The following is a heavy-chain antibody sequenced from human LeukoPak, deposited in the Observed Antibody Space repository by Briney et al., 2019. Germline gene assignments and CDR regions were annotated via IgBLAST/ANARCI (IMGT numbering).Heavy chain of an antibody. D-gene: IGHD6-13*01. J-gene: IGHJ6*03. CDR2: IIPIFGTT. Sequence: SVKVSCKASGGTFSSYAISWVRQAPGQGLEWMGGIIPIFGTTNYAQKFQDRVTITADKSTSTAYMELSSLRSEDTAVYYCARVVGLTGYSSSWYSGYYYYMEVWGKGTTVTVSS. CDR3: ARVVGLTGYSSSWYSGYYYYMEV. V-gene: IGHV1-69*06. CDR1: GGTFSSYA.